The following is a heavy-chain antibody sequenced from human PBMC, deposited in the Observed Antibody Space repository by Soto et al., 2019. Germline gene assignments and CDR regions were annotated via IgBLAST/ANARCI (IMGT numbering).Heavy chain of an antibody. D-gene: IGHD5-12*01. CDR3: ARGQRGYSGHEHFDY. V-gene: IGHV4-31*03. CDR2: IYYSGST. CDR1: GGSISSGVYY. J-gene: IGHJ4*02. Sequence: SETLSLTCTVSGGSISSGVYYWSWIRQHPGKGLEWIGYIYYSGSTYYNPSLKSRVTISVDTSKNQFSLKLSSVTAADTAVYYCARGQRGYSGHEHFDYWGQGTLVTVSS.